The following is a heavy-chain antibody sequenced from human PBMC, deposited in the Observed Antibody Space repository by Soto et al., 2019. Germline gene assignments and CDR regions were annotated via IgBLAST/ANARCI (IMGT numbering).Heavy chain of an antibody. V-gene: IGHV3-30-3*01. J-gene: IGHJ4*02. CDR2: ISYDGSNK. Sequence: GGSLRLSCAASGFTFSSYAMHWVRQAPGKGLEWVAVISYDGSNKYYADSVKGRFTISRDNSKNTLYLQMNSLRAEDTAVYYCARVLRGASALALGDYWGQGTLVTVSS. D-gene: IGHD3-16*01. CDR1: GFTFSSYA. CDR3: ARVLRGASALALGDY.